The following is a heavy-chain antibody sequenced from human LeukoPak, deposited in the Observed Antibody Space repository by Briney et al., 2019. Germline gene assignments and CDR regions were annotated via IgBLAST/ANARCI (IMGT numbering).Heavy chain of an antibody. Sequence: GASVKVSCKASGYTFNGYYMQWVRQAPGQGLEWLGRINPNSGGTEYPRKFQGRITMTINTSTRTAYMELSSLRFDDTAVYYCARDRRGYGGYDMNWGQGTLVTVSS. CDR2: INPNSGGT. D-gene: IGHD5-12*01. J-gene: IGHJ4*02. CDR1: GYTFNGYY. CDR3: ARDRRGYGGYDMN. V-gene: IGHV1-2*06.